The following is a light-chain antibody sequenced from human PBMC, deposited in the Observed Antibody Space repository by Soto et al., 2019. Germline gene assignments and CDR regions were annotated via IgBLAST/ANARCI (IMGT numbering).Light chain of an antibody. J-gene: IGKJ4*01. CDR2: DSS. CDR3: QQRSIWPPA. CDR1: QSVGTY. Sequence: EIVMTQSPATLSLSPGERATLSCRASQSVGTYLAWYQQKPGQAPWLLIYDSSKRATDIPARFSGSGSGTDFTLTISSLEPEDLAVYYCQQRSIWPPAFGGGTKVEIK. V-gene: IGKV3-11*01.